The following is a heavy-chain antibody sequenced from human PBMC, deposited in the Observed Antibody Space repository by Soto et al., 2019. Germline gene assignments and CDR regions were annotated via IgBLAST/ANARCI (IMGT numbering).Heavy chain of an antibody. Sequence: GESLKISCKGSGYSFINHWIAWVRQMPGKGLEWMGIINPGDSDIRYSPSFQGQITISADKSISTAYLQWSSLKASDTATYFCKRPQSSGCYDYWGQGTLVTVSS. CDR2: INPGDSDI. J-gene: IGHJ4*02. CDR1: GYSFINHW. V-gene: IGHV5-51*01. CDR3: KRPQSSGCYDY. D-gene: IGHD6-19*01.